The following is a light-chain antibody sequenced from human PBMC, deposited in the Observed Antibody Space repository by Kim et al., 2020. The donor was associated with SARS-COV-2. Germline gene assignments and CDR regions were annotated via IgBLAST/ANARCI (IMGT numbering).Light chain of an antibody. CDR3: QAWDSSQGL. Sequence: SYELTQPPSASVSPGQTASITCSGDKLGDKYTCWYQHKPGQSPVLVIYQDTKRPSGIPERFSGSNSGNTATLTISGTQAMDEADYYCQAWDSSQGLFGGGTKLTVL. J-gene: IGLJ2*01. CDR2: QDT. V-gene: IGLV3-1*01. CDR1: KLGDKY.